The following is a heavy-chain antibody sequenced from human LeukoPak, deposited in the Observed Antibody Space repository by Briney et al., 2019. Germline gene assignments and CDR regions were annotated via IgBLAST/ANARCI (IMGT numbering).Heavy chain of an antibody. CDR2: MNPNSGNT. V-gene: IGHV1-8*01. D-gene: IGHD3-10*01. Sequence: ASVKVSCKASGYTFTSYDINWVRQATGQGLEWMGWMNPNSGNTGYAQKFQGRVTMTRNTSISTAYMELSSLRSEDTAVYYCARGYRRLLWFGETPYYFDYWGQGTLVTVSS. CDR1: GYTFTSYD. J-gene: IGHJ4*02. CDR3: ARGYRRLLWFGETPYYFDY.